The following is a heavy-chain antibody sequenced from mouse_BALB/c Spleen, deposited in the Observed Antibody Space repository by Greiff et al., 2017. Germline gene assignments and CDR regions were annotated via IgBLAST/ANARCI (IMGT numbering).Heavy chain of an antibody. J-gene: IGHJ1*01. V-gene: IGHV14-3*02. CDR2: IDPANGNT. CDR1: GFDIKDTY. Sequence: EVQLQQSGAELVKPGASVKLSCTASGFDIKDTYMHWVKQRPEQGLEWIGRIDPANGNTKYDPKFQGKATITADTSSNTAYLQLSSLTSEDTAVYYCAREVRGYYYYGSKFYWYFDVWGAGTTVTVSS. CDR3: AREVRGYYYYGSKFYWYFDV. D-gene: IGHD1-1*01.